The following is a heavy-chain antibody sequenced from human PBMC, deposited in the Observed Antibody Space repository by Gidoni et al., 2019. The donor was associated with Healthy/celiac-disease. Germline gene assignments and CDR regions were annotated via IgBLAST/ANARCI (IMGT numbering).Heavy chain of an antibody. CDR3: AKHHCSGGSCYPGYYYGMDV. D-gene: IGHD2-15*01. Sequence: EVQLLESGGGLVQPGGSLRLSCAASGFTFSSYSMSWVRHAPGKGLEWVSAISGSGGSTYYADSVKGRFTISRDNSKNTLYLQMNSLRAEDTAVYYCAKHHCSGGSCYPGYYYGMDVWGQGTTVTVSS. CDR1: GFTFSSYS. V-gene: IGHV3-23*01. CDR2: ISGSGGST. J-gene: IGHJ6*02.